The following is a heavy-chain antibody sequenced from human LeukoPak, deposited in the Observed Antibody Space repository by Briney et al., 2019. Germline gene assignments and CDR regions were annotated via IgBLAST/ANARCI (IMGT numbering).Heavy chain of an antibody. J-gene: IGHJ4*02. CDR3: ARGYFGGATRGEYYFDY. CDR1: GYTFTSYY. CDR2: INPSGGST. V-gene: IGHV1-46*01. Sequence: GASVKVSCKASGYTFTSYYMHWVRQAPGQGLEWMGIINPSGGSTSYAQKFQGRVTMTRDTSTSTVYMELSSLRSEDTAVYYCARGYFGGATRGEYYFDYWGQGTLVTVSS. D-gene: IGHD1-26*01.